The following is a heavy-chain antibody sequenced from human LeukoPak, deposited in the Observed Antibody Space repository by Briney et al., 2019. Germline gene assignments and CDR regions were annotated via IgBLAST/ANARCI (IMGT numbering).Heavy chain of an antibody. Sequence: GRSLRLSCAASGFIFSNYGMHWVRQAPGKGLEWVAFIRYDGSNKYYEDSVKGRFTISRDDSKKTLYLQMNSLRAEDTAVYHCANDSSGWAVYYDYYMDVWGKGTTVTVSS. CDR2: IRYDGSNK. CDR1: GFIFSNYG. V-gene: IGHV3-30*02. D-gene: IGHD6-19*01. J-gene: IGHJ6*03. CDR3: ANDSSGWAVYYDYYMDV.